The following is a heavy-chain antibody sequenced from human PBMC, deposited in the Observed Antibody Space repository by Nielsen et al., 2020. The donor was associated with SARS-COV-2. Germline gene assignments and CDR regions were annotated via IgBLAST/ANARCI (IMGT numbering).Heavy chain of an antibody. CDR2: IYYSGYS. V-gene: IGHV4-30-4*01. CDR3: AARGYYSSGSALGY. Sequence: LRLSCTVSGASVSSGDYYWSWVRQPPGKGLEWIGFIYYSGYSRYNPSLKSRPTILLDTSTNQFSLRLRSVTAGDTASYYCAARGYYSSGSALGYWGQGILVTVSS. D-gene: IGHD3-10*01. J-gene: IGHJ4*02. CDR1: GASVSSGDYY.